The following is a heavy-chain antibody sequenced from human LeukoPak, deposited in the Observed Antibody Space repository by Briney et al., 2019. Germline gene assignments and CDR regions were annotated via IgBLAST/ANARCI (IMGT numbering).Heavy chain of an antibody. V-gene: IGHV1-2*02. CDR3: ARVAVAGLDY. D-gene: IGHD6-19*01. Sequence: ASVKVSCKAPGYTFINHWMHWVRQAPGQGLEWMGWINPNSGGTNYAQKFQGRVTMTRDTSISTAYMELSRLRSDDTAVYYCARVAVAGLDYWGQGTLVTVSS. J-gene: IGHJ4*02. CDR1: GYTFINHW. CDR2: INPNSGGT.